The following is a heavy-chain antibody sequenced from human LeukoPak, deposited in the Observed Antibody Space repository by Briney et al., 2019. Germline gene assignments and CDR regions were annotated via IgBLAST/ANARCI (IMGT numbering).Heavy chain of an antibody. J-gene: IGHJ4*02. CDR1: GGSISSYY. CDR2: IHTSGST. Sequence: SETLSLTCTVSGGSISSYYWTWIRQPAGEGVGWIGRIHTSGSTNHNPSLKCRVTMSVGTSNNQFSLKLSSVTAADTAVYYCARETEVPGGRSWDFWGQGTLVTVSS. V-gene: IGHV4-4*07. CDR3: ARETEVPGGRSWDF. D-gene: IGHD6-19*01.